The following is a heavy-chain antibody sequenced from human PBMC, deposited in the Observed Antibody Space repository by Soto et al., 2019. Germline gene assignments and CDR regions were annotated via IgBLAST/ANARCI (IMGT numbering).Heavy chain of an antibody. CDR2: IIPIFGTA. D-gene: IGHD1-26*01. J-gene: IGHJ4*02. Sequence: SVKVSCKASGGTFSSYAISWVRQAPGQGLEWMGGIIPIFGTANYAQKFQGRVTITADESTSTAYMELSSLRSEDTAVYYCARDPFSGSYYRGFDYWGQGTLVTVSS. CDR3: ARDPFSGSYYRGFDY. V-gene: IGHV1-69*13. CDR1: GGTFSSYA.